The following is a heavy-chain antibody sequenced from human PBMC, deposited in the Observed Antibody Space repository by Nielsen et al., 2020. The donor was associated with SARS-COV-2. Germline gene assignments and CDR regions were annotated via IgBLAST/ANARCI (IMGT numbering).Heavy chain of an antibody. V-gene: IGHV3-30*03. D-gene: IGHD2-21*02. CDR2: ISHDGSKK. CDR1: GFTFRNAW. J-gene: IGHJ4*02. Sequence: GGSLRLSCVASGFTFRNAWMTWVRQAPGKGLEWLATISHDGSKKYYADSVRGRFTISRDNSENTLSLQVNSLRSEDTAVFYCARVAGRVVVTAPIDSWGQGALVTVSS. CDR3: ARVAGRVVVTAPIDS.